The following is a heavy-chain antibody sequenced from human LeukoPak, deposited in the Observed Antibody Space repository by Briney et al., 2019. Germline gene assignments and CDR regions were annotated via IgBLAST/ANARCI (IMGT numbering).Heavy chain of an antibody. CDR3: ARVRLTTVTTVDYFDY. D-gene: IGHD4-17*01. V-gene: IGHV1-2*02. Sequence: GASVKVSCKAYGYTFTRFSVSWVRQAPGQGLEWMGWINPNSGDTNYAKKFQGRVTMTRDTSISTAYMELSRLRSDDTAVYYCARVRLTTVTTVDYFDYWGQGTLVTVSS. J-gene: IGHJ4*02. CDR1: GYTFTRFS. CDR2: INPNSGDT.